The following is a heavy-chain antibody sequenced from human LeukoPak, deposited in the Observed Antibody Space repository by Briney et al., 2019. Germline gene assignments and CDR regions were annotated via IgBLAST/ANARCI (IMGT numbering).Heavy chain of an antibody. CDR1: GGSFSGYY. V-gene: IGHV4-34*01. Sequence: PSETLSLTCAVYGGSFSGYYWSWLRQPPGKGLQWIGEIDHSGTTNYNPSLKSRVTISLDTSKNQFSLILSSVTAADTAVYYCAKAPYLSSGSWGQGIMVTVSS. CDR2: IDHSGTT. J-gene: IGHJ3*01. D-gene: IGHD3-22*01. CDR3: AKAPYLSSGS.